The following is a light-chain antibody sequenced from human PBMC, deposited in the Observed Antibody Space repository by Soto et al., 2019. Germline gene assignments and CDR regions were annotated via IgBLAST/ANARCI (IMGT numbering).Light chain of an antibody. Sequence: QSVLTRPPSVSGTPGQRVTISCSGGKSDIGSNTVFWFQHVPGTAPRLLIYTNNQRPSGVPDRFSGSKSDTSASLAISGLQSEDEADYFCATWDGILNVCVFGGGTQLTVL. V-gene: IGLV1-44*01. CDR2: TNN. CDR3: ATWDGILNVCV. CDR1: KSDIGSNT. J-gene: IGLJ3*02.